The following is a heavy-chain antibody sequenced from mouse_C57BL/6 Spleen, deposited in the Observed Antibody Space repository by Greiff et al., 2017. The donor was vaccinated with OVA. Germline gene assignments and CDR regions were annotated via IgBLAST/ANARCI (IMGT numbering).Heavy chain of an antibody. V-gene: IGHV1-18*01. CDR1: GYTFTDYN. CDR2: INPNNGGT. Sequence: VQLKESGPELVKPGASVKIPCKASGYTFTDYNMDWVKQSHGKSLEWIGDINPNNGGTIYNQKFKGKATLTVDKSSSTAYMELRSLTSEDTAVYYCARKVYDGYYVDAMDYWGQGTSVTVSS. D-gene: IGHD2-3*01. CDR3: ARKVYDGYYVDAMDY. J-gene: IGHJ4*01.